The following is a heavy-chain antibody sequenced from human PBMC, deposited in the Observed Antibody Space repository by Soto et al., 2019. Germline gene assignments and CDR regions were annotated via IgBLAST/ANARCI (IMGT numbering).Heavy chain of an antibody. CDR1: GYIFTTCY. D-gene: IGHD1-26*01. J-gene: IGHJ6*02. V-gene: IGHV1-46*01. CDR3: TKGFVSRQPPSGYYSGMDV. Sequence: ASVRVACKASGYIFTTCYMHWVRQAPGQALEWMGIIDPSGGSTTYAQQFQGRVTMTRDTSTSTVYMELSSLRSEDTAIYYCTKGFVSRQPPSGYYSGMDVWGQGTTVTVSS. CDR2: IDPSGGST.